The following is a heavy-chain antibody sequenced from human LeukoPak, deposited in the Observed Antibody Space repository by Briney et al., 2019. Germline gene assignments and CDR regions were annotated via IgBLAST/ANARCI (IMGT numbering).Heavy chain of an antibody. CDR2: IIPIFGTA. D-gene: IGHD3-10*01. V-gene: IGHV1-69*13. CDR1: GCTFSSYA. J-gene: IGHJ4*02. Sequence: SVKVSCKASGCTFSSYAISWVRQAPGQGLEWMGGIIPIFGTANYAQKFHGRVTITADESTSTAYMELSSLRSEDTAVYYCARGVTRVRGVVPDWGQGTLVTVSS. CDR3: ARGVTRVRGVVPD.